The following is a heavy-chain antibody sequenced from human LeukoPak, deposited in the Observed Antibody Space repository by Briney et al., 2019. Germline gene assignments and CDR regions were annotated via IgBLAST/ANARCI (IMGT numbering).Heavy chain of an antibody. V-gene: IGHV3-11*03. J-gene: IGHJ4*02. CDR3: ARNYCSSTSCYGSFDY. Sequence: GGSLRLSCAASGFTFSDHYMTWIRQAPGKGLEWVSYISTSSTYTNYADSVKGRFTISRDNAKNSLYLQMNSLRAEDTAAYYCARNYCSSTSCYGSFDYWGQGTLVTVSS. D-gene: IGHD2-2*01. CDR1: GFTFSDHY. CDR2: ISTSSTYT.